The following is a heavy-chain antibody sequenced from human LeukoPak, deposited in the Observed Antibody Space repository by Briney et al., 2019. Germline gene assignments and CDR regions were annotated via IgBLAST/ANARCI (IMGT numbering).Heavy chain of an antibody. CDR3: ARLSGSQTTPY. J-gene: IGHJ4*02. V-gene: IGHV4-59*08. CDR2: IYYSRTT. Sequence: AETLTLTCTASGGSISSYYWSWIRQPPEKGLEWVGYIYYSRTTNYNPSLKSRVTMSVDTSKNQFSLKLSSVTAADTAVYCCARLSGSQTTPYGGQGTLVTVSS. D-gene: IGHD1-26*01. CDR1: GGSISSYY.